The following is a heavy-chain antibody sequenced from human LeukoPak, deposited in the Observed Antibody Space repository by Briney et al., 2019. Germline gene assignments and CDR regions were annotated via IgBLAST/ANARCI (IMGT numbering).Heavy chain of an antibody. CDR2: IYSGGST. Sequence: GGSLRLSCAASGFTFSSYWMSWVRQAPGKGLEWVSVIYSGGSTYYADSVKGRFTISRDNSKNTLYLQMNSLRAEDTAVYYCAKGWWEPPYYFDYWGQGTLVTVSS. V-gene: IGHV3-66*01. J-gene: IGHJ4*02. CDR1: GFTFSSYW. D-gene: IGHD1-26*01. CDR3: AKGWWEPPYYFDY.